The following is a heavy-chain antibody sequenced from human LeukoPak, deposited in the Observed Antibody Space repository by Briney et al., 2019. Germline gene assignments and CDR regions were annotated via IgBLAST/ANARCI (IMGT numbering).Heavy chain of an antibody. CDR1: GYTFTGYY. CDR2: INPNSGGT. CDR3: ARGDSSGWYEGSDY. Sequence: VASVKVSCKASGYTFTGYYMHWVRQAPGQGLEWMGRINPNSGGTNYAQKFQGRVTMTRDTSISTAYMKLSRLRSDDTAVYYCARGDSSGWYEGSDYWGQGTLVTVSS. J-gene: IGHJ4*02. V-gene: IGHV1-2*06. D-gene: IGHD6-19*01.